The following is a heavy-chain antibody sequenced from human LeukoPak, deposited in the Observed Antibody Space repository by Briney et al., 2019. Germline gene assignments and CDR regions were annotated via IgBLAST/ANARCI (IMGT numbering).Heavy chain of an antibody. J-gene: IGHJ5*02. CDR1: GFTFSSYG. CDR3: AKDYGTASNWFDP. V-gene: IGHV3-30*02. CDR2: IWYDGSKK. D-gene: IGHD3-10*01. Sequence: GGSLRLSCAAAGFTFSSYGMHWVRQAPGKGLEWVAFIWYDGSKKFYADSVKGRFTISRDNSKNTLYLQMNSLRAEDSAVYSCAKDYGTASNWFDPWGQGTLVTVSS.